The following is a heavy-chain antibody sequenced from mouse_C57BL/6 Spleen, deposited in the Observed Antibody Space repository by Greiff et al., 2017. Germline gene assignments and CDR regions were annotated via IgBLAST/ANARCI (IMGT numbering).Heavy chain of an antibody. Sequence: VQLKQSGPELVKPGASVKIPCKASGYTFTDYNMDWVKQSHGKSLEWIGDINPNNGGTIYNQKFKGKATLTVDKSSSTAYMGLRSLTSEDTAVYYCARRDYWYAMDYWGQGTSVTVSS. J-gene: IGHJ4*01. CDR3: ARRDYWYAMDY. CDR1: GYTFTDYN. D-gene: IGHD1-1*01. V-gene: IGHV1-18*01. CDR2: INPNNGGT.